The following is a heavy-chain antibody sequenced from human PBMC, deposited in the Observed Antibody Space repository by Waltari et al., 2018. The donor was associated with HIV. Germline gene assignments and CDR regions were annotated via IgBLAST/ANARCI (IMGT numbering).Heavy chain of an antibody. CDR2: ISGSGGST. J-gene: IGHJ4*02. Sequence: EVQLLESGGVLVQPGGCLKLSCAAAGFTFSDYALRWVRQVPGKGLEWVSSISGSGGSTFYPHSVKGRFIISRDNFKNTLYLQMNRLRIEDTAVYFCVRDRRGPWDWNYSFLSWGQGNLVTVSS. V-gene: IGHV3-23*01. CDR3: VRDRRGPWDWNYSFLS. CDR1: GFTFSDYA. D-gene: IGHD1-7*01.